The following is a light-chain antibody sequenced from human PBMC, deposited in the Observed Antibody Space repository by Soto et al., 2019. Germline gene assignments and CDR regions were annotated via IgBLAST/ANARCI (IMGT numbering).Light chain of an antibody. CDR3: PQANRYPLT. V-gene: IGKV1-12*01. CDR2: AAS. J-gene: IGKJ4*01. Sequence: DIHMTQSPSSLSASVGDRVTITCRASQTFGILLAWYQQKPGKAPRLLIYAASTLQEGVPSRFSGTVSGAVFTLTISSLHPEDFATYFCPQANRYPLTFGGGTKVEI. CDR1: QTFGIL.